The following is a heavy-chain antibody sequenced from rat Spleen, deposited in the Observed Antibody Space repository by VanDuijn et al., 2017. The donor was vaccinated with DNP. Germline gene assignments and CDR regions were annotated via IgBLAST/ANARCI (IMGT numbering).Heavy chain of an antibody. CDR2: ISYNGGST. D-gene: IGHD1-3*01. Sequence: EVQLVESGGGLVQPGRSLKLSCAASGFTSGTYYLPWVRQAPTKGLEWVAYISYNGGSTYYGDSVKGRFTISRDNAKSTLYLQMNSLRSEDMATYYCARRYYGSYFDYWGQGTLVTVSS. CDR3: ARRYYGSYFDY. CDR1: GFTSGTYY. J-gene: IGHJ3*01. V-gene: IGHV5-22*01.